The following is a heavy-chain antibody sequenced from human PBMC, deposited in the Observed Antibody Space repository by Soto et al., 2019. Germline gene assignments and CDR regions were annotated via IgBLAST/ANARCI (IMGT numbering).Heavy chain of an antibody. CDR1: GYTFTSYG. J-gene: IGHJ4*02. CDR2: ISAYNGNT. D-gene: IGHD3-3*01. CDR3: ARGLEDFWSGYSAY. Sequence: ASVKVSCTASGYTFTSYGISWVRQAPGQGLEWMGWISAYNGNTNYAQKLQGRVTMTTDTSTSTAYMELRSLRSDDTAVYYCARGLEDFWSGYSAYWGQGTLVTVSS. V-gene: IGHV1-18*01.